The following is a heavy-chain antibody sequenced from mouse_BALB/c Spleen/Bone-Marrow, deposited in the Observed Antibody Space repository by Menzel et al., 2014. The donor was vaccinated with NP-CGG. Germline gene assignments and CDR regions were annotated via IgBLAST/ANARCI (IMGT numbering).Heavy chain of an antibody. CDR2: IIPNNGGT. J-gene: IGHJ3*01. V-gene: IGHV1-18*01. CDR3: ARAGYYTFFAF. D-gene: IGHD2-3*01. Sequence: VQLKQSGPELVKPWPSLNLPCKVSGYTFTDYNMGWVKQSHGKNLVWMGDIIPNNGGTIYNQTLKHKATLTVDKPSSTPYMELRTSTPHDTAVYYCARAGYYTFFAFWGEGTLVTVSA. CDR1: GYTFTDYN.